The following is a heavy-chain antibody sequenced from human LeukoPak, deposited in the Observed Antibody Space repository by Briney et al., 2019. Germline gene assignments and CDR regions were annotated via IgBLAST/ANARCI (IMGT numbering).Heavy chain of an antibody. J-gene: IGHJ5*02. CDR2: IHYDGIYI. V-gene: IGHV3-30*02. CDR3: AREGLLAAAGMA. D-gene: IGHD6-13*01. CDR1: GFTFSTYG. Sequence: GGSLRLSCATSGFTFSTYGMRWVRQAPGKGLEWVASIHYDGIYIYYADSVKGRFTISRDNSKNSLYLQMNSLRAEDTAVYYCAREGLLAAAGMAWGQGTLVTVSS.